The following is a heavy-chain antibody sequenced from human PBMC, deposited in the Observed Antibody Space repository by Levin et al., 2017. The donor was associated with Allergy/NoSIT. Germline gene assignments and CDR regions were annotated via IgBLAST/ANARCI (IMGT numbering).Heavy chain of an antibody. CDR3: AKELRLAVRGVMRD. CDR1: GFTFSSYA. D-gene: IGHD3-10*01. CDR2: ISGSGGST. J-gene: IGHJ4*02. V-gene: IGHV3-23*01. Sequence: HSGGSLRLSCAASGFTFSSYAMSWVRQAPGKGLEWVSAISGSGGSTYYADSVKGRFTISRDNSKNTLYLQMNSLRAEDTAVYYCAKELRLAVRGVMRDWGQGTLVTVSS.